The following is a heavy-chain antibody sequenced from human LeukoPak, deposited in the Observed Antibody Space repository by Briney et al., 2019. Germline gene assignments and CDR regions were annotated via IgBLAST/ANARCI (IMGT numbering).Heavy chain of an antibody. J-gene: IGHJ5*02. CDR2: IYSGGST. CDR1: GFTVSSNY. Sequence: GGSLRLSCAAFGFTVSSNYMSWVRQAPGKGLEWVSVIYSGGSTYYADSVKGRFTISRDNSKNTLYLQMSSLRAEDTAVYYCVKDRYYYGSGEFDPWGQGTLVTVSS. V-gene: IGHV3-66*02. D-gene: IGHD3-10*01. CDR3: VKDRYYYGSGEFDP.